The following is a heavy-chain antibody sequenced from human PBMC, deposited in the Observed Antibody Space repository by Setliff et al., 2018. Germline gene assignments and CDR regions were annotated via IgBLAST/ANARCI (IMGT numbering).Heavy chain of an antibody. D-gene: IGHD6-13*01. CDR2: INPGGGSS. V-gene: IGHV1-46*01. Sequence: SSVKVSCKASGYTFTAYYVHWVRQAPGQGLEGMGIINPGGGSSSSTEKFQGRVTMTRDTSASTVYMEMGNLTSDDTAVYYCARAGSAAAGRKGIFEYWGQGSLVTVSS. CDR1: GYTFTAYY. J-gene: IGHJ4*02. CDR3: ARAGSAAAGRKGIFEY.